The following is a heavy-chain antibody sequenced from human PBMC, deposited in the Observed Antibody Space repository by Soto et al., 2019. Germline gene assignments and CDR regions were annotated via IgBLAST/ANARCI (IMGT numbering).Heavy chain of an antibody. D-gene: IGHD5-12*01. CDR3: ASVPMVATNQAVY. Sequence: QVQLVESGGGVVQPGRSLRLSCAASGFTFSSYAMHWVRQAPGKGLEWVAVISYDGSNKYYADSVKGRFTISRDNSKNTLYLQMNSLRAEDTAVYYCASVPMVATNQAVYWGQGTLVTVSS. CDR2: ISYDGSNK. J-gene: IGHJ4*02. CDR1: GFTFSSYA. V-gene: IGHV3-30-3*01.